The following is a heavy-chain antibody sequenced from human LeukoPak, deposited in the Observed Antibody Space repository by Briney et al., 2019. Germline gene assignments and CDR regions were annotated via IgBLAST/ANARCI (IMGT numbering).Heavy chain of an antibody. D-gene: IGHD2-2*02. CDR3: ARPLYGLYGMDV. J-gene: IGHJ6*02. Sequence: SETLSLTCTDSGGSIRSYYWTWIRQPPGKGLEWIGYIYYSGSTNYNPSLKSRVTISVDTSKNQFSLKLSSVTAADTAVYYCARPLYGLYGMDVWGQGTTVTVSS. CDR1: GGSIRSYY. CDR2: IYYSGST. V-gene: IGHV4-59*01.